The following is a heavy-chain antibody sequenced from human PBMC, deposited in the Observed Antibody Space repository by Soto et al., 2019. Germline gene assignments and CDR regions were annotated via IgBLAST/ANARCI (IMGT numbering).Heavy chain of an antibody. CDR1: GFTFSSYA. J-gene: IGHJ4*02. Sequence: GGSLRLSCAASGFTFSSYAMSWVRQAPGKGLEWVSAISGSGGSTYYADSVKGRFTISRDNSKNTLYLQMNSLRAEDTAVYYCAKDPSRYSSSWYDYWGQGTLVTVSS. D-gene: IGHD6-13*01. V-gene: IGHV3-23*01. CDR3: AKDPSRYSSSWYDY. CDR2: ISGSGGST.